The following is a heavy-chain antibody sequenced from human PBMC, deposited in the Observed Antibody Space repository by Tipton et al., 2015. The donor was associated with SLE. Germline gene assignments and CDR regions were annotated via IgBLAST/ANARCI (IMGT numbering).Heavy chain of an antibody. CDR1: GFTVSSNY. J-gene: IGHJ4*02. CDR2: IYSGGST. CDR3: ARWWGIAAAGTRDY. D-gene: IGHD6-13*01. Sequence: SLRLSCAASGFTVSSNYMSWVRQAPGKGLEWVSVIYSGGSTYYADSVKGRFTISRDNSKNTLCLQMNSLRAEDTAVYYCARWWGIAAAGTRDYWGQGTLVTVSS. V-gene: IGHV3-66*02.